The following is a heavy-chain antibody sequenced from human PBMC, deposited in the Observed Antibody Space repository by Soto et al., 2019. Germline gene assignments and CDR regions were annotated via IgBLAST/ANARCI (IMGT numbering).Heavy chain of an antibody. J-gene: IGHJ4*02. CDR1: GASINDNNW. CDR3: ARHIGVTGTRGFDY. CDR2: VVHWGTT. Sequence: QVQLQQSGPGLVKPSETLSLTCAVSGASINDNNWWSWVRQTPGKGLEWIGEVVHWGTTNYNPSLRSRVTISMDKPNNQISLTLSSVTAADSALYYCARHIGVTGTRGFDYWVQGTLVTVSS. D-gene: IGHD6-19*01. V-gene: IGHV4-4*02.